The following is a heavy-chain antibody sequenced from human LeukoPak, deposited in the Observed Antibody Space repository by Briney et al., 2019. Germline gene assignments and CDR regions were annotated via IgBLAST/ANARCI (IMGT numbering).Heavy chain of an antibody. Sequence: PSETLSLTCTVSGGSISSSSYYWGWIRQPPGKGLEWIGSIYYSGSTYYNPSLKSRVTISVDTSKNQFSLKLSSVTAADTAVYYCAQTSSSGWFDAFDIWGQGTMGTVSS. V-gene: IGHV4-39*07. CDR2: IYYSGST. D-gene: IGHD6-19*01. CDR3: AQTSSSGWFDAFDI. CDR1: GGSISSSSYY. J-gene: IGHJ3*02.